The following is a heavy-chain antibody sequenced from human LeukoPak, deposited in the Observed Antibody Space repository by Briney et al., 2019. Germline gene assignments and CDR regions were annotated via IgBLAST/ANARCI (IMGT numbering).Heavy chain of an antibody. CDR3: ATVLRYFDWYRRGFDP. J-gene: IGHJ5*02. V-gene: IGHV1-18*01. D-gene: IGHD3-9*01. CDR2: ISAYNGNT. Sequence: ASVKVSCKASGYTLTSYGISWVRQAPGQGLEWMGWISAYNGNTNYAQKLQGRVTMTTDTSTSTAYMELSSLRSDDTAVYYCATVLRYFDWYRRGFDPWGQGTLVTVSS. CDR1: GYTLTSYG.